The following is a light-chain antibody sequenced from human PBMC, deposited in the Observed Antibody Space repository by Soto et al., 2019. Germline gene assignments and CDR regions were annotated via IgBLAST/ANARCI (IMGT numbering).Light chain of an antibody. CDR2: SAS. CDR1: QDIRNS. V-gene: IGKV1-8*01. J-gene: IGKJ3*01. CDR3: QQYYSYPPSFT. Sequence: AIRMTQSPSSFSASTGDRVTITCRASQDIRNSLAWYQQQPGKAPNLLIYSASTLQSGVPSRFSGSGSGTDFTLTISGLQSEDFATYYCQQYYSYPPSFTFGPGTKVEI.